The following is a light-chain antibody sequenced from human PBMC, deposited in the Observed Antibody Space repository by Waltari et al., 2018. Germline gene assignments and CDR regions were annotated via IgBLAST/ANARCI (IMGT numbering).Light chain of an antibody. V-gene: IGKV3-20*01. CDR3: QKYGDSPLT. CDR1: QSVAINN. CDR2: DTS. Sequence: EIVLTQSPCTLSLSRGERATLSCRASQSVAINNLAWYQQKPGQAPRLLIYDTSGRAAGTPDRFSGSGSGTDFTLTISGLEPEDFAVYYCQKYGDSPLTFGGGTRVEV. J-gene: IGKJ4*01.